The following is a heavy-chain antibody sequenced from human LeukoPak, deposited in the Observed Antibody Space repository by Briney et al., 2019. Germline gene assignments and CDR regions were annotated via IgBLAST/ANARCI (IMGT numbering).Heavy chain of an antibody. J-gene: IGHJ5*02. Sequence: PSETLSLTCTVSGGSISSYYWSWIRQPPGKGLEWIGYIYYSGSTNYNPSLKSRVTISVDTSKNQFSLKLSSVTAADTAVYYCASLYDSSGSGWFDPWGQGTLVTVSS. V-gene: IGHV4-59*01. CDR2: IYYSGST. CDR3: ASLYDSSGSGWFDP. CDR1: GGSISSYY. D-gene: IGHD3-22*01.